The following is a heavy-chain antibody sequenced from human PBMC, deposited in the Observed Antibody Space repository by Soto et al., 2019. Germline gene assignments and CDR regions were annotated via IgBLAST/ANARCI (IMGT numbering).Heavy chain of an antibody. CDR2: INHSGST. Sequence: QVQLQQWGAGLLKPSETLSLTCAVYGGSFSGYYWSWIRQPPGKGLEWIGEINHSGSTNYNPSLNSRVTISVDTSKNQFSMKLSSVTAADTAVYYCARKSDFDWLLDYFDYWGQGTLVTVSS. CDR1: GGSFSGYY. J-gene: IGHJ4*02. D-gene: IGHD3-9*01. CDR3: ARKSDFDWLLDYFDY. V-gene: IGHV4-34*01.